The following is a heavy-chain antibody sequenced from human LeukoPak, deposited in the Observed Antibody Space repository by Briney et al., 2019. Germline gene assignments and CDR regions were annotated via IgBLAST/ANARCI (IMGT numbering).Heavy chain of an antibody. CDR2: IYPGDSDT. D-gene: IGHD2-2*01. V-gene: IGHV5-51*01. CDR1: GCSFTSYW. CDR3: ARLGCSSTSCYAVSFWLFDY. Sequence: GESLKISCKGSGCSFTSYWIGWVRQMPGKGLEWMGIIYPGDSDTRYSPSFQGQVTISADKSISTAYLQWSSLKASDTAMYYCARLGCSSTSCYAVSFWLFDYWGQGTLVTVSS. J-gene: IGHJ4*02.